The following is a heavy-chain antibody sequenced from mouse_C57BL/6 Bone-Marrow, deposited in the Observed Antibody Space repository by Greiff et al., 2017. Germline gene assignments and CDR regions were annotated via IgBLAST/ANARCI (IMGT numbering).Heavy chain of an antibody. D-gene: IGHD1-1*01. Sequence: VHLVESGAELARPGASVKLSCKASGYTFTSSGISWVKQRTGQGLEWIGEIYPRSGNTYYNEKFKGKATLTADKSSSTAYMARRSLTSEDSAVYVCARDYYGSSKFHFDYWGQGTTLTVSS. J-gene: IGHJ2*01. CDR1: GYTFTSSG. CDR2: IYPRSGNT. V-gene: IGHV1-81*01. CDR3: ARDYYGSSKFHFDY.